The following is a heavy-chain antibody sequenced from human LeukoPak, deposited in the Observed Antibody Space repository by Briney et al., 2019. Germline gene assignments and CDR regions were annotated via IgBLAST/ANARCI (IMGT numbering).Heavy chain of an antibody. Sequence: GESLRLSCAASGFTFSDYAMSWVRPAPGKGLEWVANIKQDGSEKYYVDSVKGRFTISRDNAKNSLYLQMNSLRAEDTAVYYCASAGGSSWYTVYYFDYWGQGTLVTVSS. J-gene: IGHJ4*02. CDR2: IKQDGSEK. CDR1: GFTFSDYA. CDR3: ASAGGSSWYTVYYFDY. V-gene: IGHV3-7*01. D-gene: IGHD6-13*01.